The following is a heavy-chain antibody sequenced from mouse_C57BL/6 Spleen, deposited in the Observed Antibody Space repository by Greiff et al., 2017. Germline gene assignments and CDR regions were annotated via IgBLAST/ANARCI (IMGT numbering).Heavy chain of an antibody. CDR3: ARNGDYYGPKGCAY. Sequence: DVHLVESGPELVKPGASVKISCKASGYSFTGYYMNWVKQSPEKSLEWIGEINPSTGGTTYNQKFKAKATLTVDKSSSTAYMQLKSLTSEGSAVYYCARNGDYYGPKGCAYWGQGTLVTVSA. D-gene: IGHD1-1*01. CDR2: INPSTGGT. J-gene: IGHJ3*01. V-gene: IGHV1-42*01. CDR1: GYSFTGYY.